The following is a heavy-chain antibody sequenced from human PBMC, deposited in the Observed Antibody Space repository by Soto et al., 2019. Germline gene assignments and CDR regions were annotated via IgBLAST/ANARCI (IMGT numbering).Heavy chain of an antibody. CDR1: GDSFNTFA. V-gene: IGHV1-69*06. CDR2: IIPNFDTP. D-gene: IGHD3-22*01. Sequence: QVQLVQSGAEVKKPESSVKLSCKASGDSFNTFAVTWVRQAPGQGLEWMGGIIPNFDTPNYAQKFQGRVTIIADKSTSTPYMELSSLRSEDTAVYYCARPYYDSSGYYLWYFDYWGQGTLVTVSS. J-gene: IGHJ4*02. CDR3: ARPYYDSSGYYLWYFDY.